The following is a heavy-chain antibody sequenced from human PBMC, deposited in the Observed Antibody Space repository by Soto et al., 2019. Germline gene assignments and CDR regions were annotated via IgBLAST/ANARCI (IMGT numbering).Heavy chain of an antibody. D-gene: IGHD3-16*01. CDR2: IYHSGST. J-gene: IGHJ4*02. CDR3: ARGPPFH. CDR1: GGSISSGGYS. Sequence: SETLSLTCAVSGGSISSGGYSWSWIRQPPGKGLEWIGYIYHSGSTYYNPSLKSRVTISVDKSKNQFSLKLSSVTAADTAVYYCARGPPFHWGQGTLVTSPQ. V-gene: IGHV4-30-2*01.